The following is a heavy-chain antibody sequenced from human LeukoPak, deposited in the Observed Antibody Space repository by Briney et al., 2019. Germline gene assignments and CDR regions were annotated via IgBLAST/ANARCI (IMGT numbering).Heavy chain of an antibody. CDR3: TTDGLMVRGVMHND. CDR1: GFTFSNAW. D-gene: IGHD3-10*01. Sequence: GGSLRLSCAASGFTFSNAWMSWVRQAPGKGLEWVGRIKSKTDGGTTDYAAPVKGRFTISRDDSENTLFLQMSSLKTEDTAVYYCTTDGLMVRGVMHNDWGQGTLVTVSS. J-gene: IGHJ4*02. CDR2: IKSKTDGGTT. V-gene: IGHV3-15*01.